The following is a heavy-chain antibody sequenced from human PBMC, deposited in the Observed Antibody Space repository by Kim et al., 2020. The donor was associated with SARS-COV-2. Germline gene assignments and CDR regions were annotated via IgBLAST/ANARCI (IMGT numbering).Heavy chain of an antibody. CDR1: GFTFDDYA. V-gene: IGHV3-9*01. J-gene: IGHJ4*02. D-gene: IGHD3-16*01. Sequence: GGSLRLSCAASGFTFDDYAMHWVRQAPGKGLEWVSGISWNSGSIGYADSVKGRFTISRDNAKNSLYLQMNSLRAEDTALYYCAKDPNPVSGGVDYWGQGTLVTVSS. CDR3: AKDPNPVSGGVDY. CDR2: ISWNSGSI.